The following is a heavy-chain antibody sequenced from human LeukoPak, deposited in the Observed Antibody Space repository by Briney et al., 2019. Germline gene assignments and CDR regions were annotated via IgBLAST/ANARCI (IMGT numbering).Heavy chain of an antibody. CDR1: AASISSSSHH. CDR2: IYYGQTI. V-gene: IGHV4-39*01. CDR3: ARRLYDFWSGYSYGMDV. J-gene: IGHJ6*02. D-gene: IGHD3-3*01. Sequence: PSETLSLTCTISAASISSSSHHWGWIRQSPGKGLEWIGSIYYGQTIYYNPSLNSRVTISVVTSKDQFTLQLNSVTAADTAVYYCARRLYDFWSGYSYGMDVWGQGTTVTVSS.